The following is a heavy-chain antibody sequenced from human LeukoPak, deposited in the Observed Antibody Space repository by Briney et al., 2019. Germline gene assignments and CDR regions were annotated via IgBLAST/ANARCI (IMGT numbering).Heavy chain of an antibody. CDR3: ARFVGACSGGSCYSDY. CDR1: RYSFTSYW. Sequence: GESLKISCKGSRYSFTSYWIGWVRQMPGKGLEWMGIIYPGDSDTRYSPSFQGQVTISVDKSISTAYLQWNSLKASDTAMYYCARFVGACSGGSCYSDYWGQGTLVTVSS. CDR2: IYPGDSDT. V-gene: IGHV5-51*01. J-gene: IGHJ4*02. D-gene: IGHD2-15*01.